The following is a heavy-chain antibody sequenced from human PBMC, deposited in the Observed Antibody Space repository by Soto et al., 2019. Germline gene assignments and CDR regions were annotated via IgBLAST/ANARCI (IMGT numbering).Heavy chain of an antibody. CDR2: ISYDGSNK. CDR1: GFTFSSYA. Sequence: GGSLRLSCAASGFTFSSYAMHWVRQAPGKGLEWVAVISYDGSNKYYADSVKGRFTISRDNSKNTLYLQMNSLRAEDTAVYYCARDRSWSSSYYYYYGMDVWGQGTTVTVSS. V-gene: IGHV3-30-3*01. D-gene: IGHD6-13*01. CDR3: ARDRSWSSSYYYYYGMDV. J-gene: IGHJ6*02.